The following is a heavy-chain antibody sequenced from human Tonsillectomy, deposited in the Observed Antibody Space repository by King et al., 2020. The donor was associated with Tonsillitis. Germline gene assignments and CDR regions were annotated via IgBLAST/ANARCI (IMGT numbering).Heavy chain of an antibody. Sequence: LQLQESGPGLVKPSETLSLTCAVSGGSIRSSSYYWGWIRQPPGKGLEWIGSIYNTGSTYYNPSLKSRVTISVDTSKNQFSVKLSSVTVADTAVYYCARHEGQLGYHYYMDVWGKGTTVTVSS. CDR1: GGSIRSSSYY. D-gene: IGHD6-6*01. CDR3: ARHEGQLGYHYYMDV. J-gene: IGHJ6*03. V-gene: IGHV4-39*01. CDR2: IYNTGST.